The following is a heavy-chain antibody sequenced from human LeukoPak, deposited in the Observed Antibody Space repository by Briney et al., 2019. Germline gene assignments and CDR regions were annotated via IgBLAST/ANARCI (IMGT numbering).Heavy chain of an antibody. V-gene: IGHV3-23*01. CDR3: AKDQDPIYSHFDY. Sequence: GGSLRLSCAASGFTFSSYAMSWVRQAPGKGLEWVSTISSTGGSTYYADSVKGRFTISRDSSKNTLYLQMTTLRADDTAVYYCAKDQDPIYSHFDYWGQGTLVTVSS. CDR2: ISSTGGST. CDR1: GFTFSSYA. J-gene: IGHJ4*02. D-gene: IGHD2-15*01.